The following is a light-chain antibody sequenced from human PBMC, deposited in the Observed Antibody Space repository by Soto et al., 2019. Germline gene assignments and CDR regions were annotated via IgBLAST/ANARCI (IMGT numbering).Light chain of an antibody. CDR1: SSDVGGYVY. J-gene: IGLJ2*01. CDR3: SYYAGINTDVI. Sequence: QSALTQPPSASGSPGQSVTISGTGTSSDVGGYVYVSWYQQYPGKAPPLMIFEVNKRASGVPDRFSGSKSGNTASLAVSGLQSEDEADYYCSYYAGINTDVIFGGGTTLTVL. CDR2: EVN. V-gene: IGLV2-8*01.